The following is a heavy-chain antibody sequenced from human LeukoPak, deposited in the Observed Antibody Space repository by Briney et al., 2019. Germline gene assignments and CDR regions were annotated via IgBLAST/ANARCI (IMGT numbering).Heavy chain of an antibody. CDR1: GYTFTGYY. CDR3: ARGDDILTGYYPFDY. D-gene: IGHD3-9*01. V-gene: IGHV1-2*02. Sequence: ASVTVSCKASGYTFTGYYMHWVRQAPGQGLEGMGWINPNSGGTNYAQKFTGRVTMNRDTSISTAYMELSRLRSDGTAVYYCARGDDILTGYYPFDYWGQGTLVTVSS. CDR2: INPNSGGT. J-gene: IGHJ4*02.